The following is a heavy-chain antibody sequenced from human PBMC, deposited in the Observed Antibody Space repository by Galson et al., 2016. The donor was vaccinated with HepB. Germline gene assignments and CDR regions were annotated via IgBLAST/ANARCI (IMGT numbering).Heavy chain of an antibody. Sequence: SETLSLTCSVSGASVSTDTYSWTWIRQPPGKGLECIASLYYSGSTYYNPSLKSRVTVSVDTSKNQLSLRLRSVTAADTAVYYCARGFCDVDCPKHNWFDPWGEGILVTVSS. D-gene: IGHD2-21*01. J-gene: IGHJ5*02. CDR3: ARGFCDVDCPKHNWFDP. CDR2: LYYSGST. CDR1: GASVSTDTYS. V-gene: IGHV4-39*01.